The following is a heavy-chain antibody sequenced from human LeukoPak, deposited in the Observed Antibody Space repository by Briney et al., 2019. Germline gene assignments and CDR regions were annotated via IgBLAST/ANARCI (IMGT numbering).Heavy chain of an antibody. CDR1: GYTFTSYY. V-gene: IGHV1-46*01. Sequence: ALVKVSCKASGYTFTSYYMHWVRQAPGQGLEWMGIINPSGGSTSYAQKFQGRVTMTRDTSTSTVYMELSSLRSEDTAVYYCAKAPSGSYYTNWFDPWGQGTLVTVSS. CDR3: AKAPSGSYYTNWFDP. CDR2: INPSGGST. J-gene: IGHJ5*02. D-gene: IGHD1-26*01.